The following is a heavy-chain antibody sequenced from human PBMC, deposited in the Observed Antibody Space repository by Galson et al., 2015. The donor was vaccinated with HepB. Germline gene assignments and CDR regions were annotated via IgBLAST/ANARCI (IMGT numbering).Heavy chain of an antibody. V-gene: IGHV1-69*13. CDR1: GGTFSSYA. D-gene: IGHD2-15*01. CDR3: ARVGGKLGYCSGGSCSNWFDP. CDR2: IIPMLGTT. Sequence: SVKVSCKASGGTFSSYAFNWVRQAPGQGLEWMGGIIPMLGTTTSAQRFKGRVTITADELTNTAYMELSSLRSEGTAVYYCARVGGKLGYCSGGSCSNWFDPWGQGTLVTVSS. J-gene: IGHJ5*02.